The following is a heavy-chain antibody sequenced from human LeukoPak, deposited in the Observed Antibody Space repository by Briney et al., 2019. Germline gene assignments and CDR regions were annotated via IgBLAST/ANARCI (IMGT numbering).Heavy chain of an antibody. Sequence: PSETLSLTCTVSGGSISSYYWSWIRQPPGKGLEWIGYIYYSGSTNYNPSLKSRVTISVDTSKNQFSLKLSSVTAADTAAYYCARETMTYYYASSGYFDAFDIWGQGTMVTVSS. CDR1: GGSISSYY. CDR2: IYYSGST. CDR3: ARETMTYYYASSGYFDAFDI. V-gene: IGHV4-59*01. J-gene: IGHJ3*02. D-gene: IGHD3-22*01.